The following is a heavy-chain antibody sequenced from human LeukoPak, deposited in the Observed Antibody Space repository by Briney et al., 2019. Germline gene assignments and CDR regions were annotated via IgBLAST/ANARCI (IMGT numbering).Heavy chain of an antibody. CDR2: ITRSSTTI. D-gene: IGHD2-2*01. J-gene: IGHJ4*02. CDR3: ARGFYCTSTSCSTGFDY. V-gene: IGHV3-48*01. Sequence: PGGSLRLSCAASGFNFSIYSMNWVRQGPGKGLEWVSYITRSSTTIYYADSVKGRFTISRDNAKNSLYLQMNSLRAEDTAVYYCARGFYCTSTSCSTGFDYWGQGALVTVSS. CDR1: GFNFSIYS.